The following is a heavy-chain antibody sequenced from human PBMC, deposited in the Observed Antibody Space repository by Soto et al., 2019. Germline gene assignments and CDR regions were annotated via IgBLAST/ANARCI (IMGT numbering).Heavy chain of an antibody. J-gene: IGHJ5*02. CDR3: ARLIVVAPVANA. CDR2: IFYTGTT. D-gene: IGHD2-2*01. V-gene: IGHV4-39*02. Sequence: PSETLSLTCSVSGGSISYNSYYWGWIRQPPGKGLEWVGGIFYTGTTYYSPSLKDRVTISVDTSKNSFSLNLTSVTAADTAVYFCARLIVVAPVANAWGQGTLVTVSS. CDR1: GGSISYNSYY.